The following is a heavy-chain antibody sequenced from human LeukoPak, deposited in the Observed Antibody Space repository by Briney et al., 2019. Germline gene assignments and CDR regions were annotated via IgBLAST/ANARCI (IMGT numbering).Heavy chain of an antibody. Sequence: PGGSLRLSCAASGFTFSSYWMSWVRQAPGKGLKWVANIKQDGSEKYYVDSVKGRFTISRDNAKNSLYLQMNSLRAEDTAVYYCARDREQQLTLYYYYGMDVWGQGTTVTVSS. D-gene: IGHD6-13*01. V-gene: IGHV3-7*03. CDR1: GFTFSSYW. CDR3: ARDREQQLTLYYYYGMDV. J-gene: IGHJ6*02. CDR2: IKQDGSEK.